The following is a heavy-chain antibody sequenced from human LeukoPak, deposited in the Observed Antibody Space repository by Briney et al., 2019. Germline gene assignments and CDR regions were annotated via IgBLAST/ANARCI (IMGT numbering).Heavy chain of an antibody. V-gene: IGHV4-59*01. J-gene: IGHJ6*03. D-gene: IGHD1-1*01. CDR1: GASIGSYY. CDR2: IYYSGNT. Sequence: KPSETLSLTCSVSGASIGSYYWIWLRQPPGKGPEWLGTIYYSGNTKYNSSLKSRVSILADTSNNQFSLRLSSVTAADTAVYYCAREGLTTIGVIDVWGKGTTVTASS. CDR3: AREGLTTIGVIDV.